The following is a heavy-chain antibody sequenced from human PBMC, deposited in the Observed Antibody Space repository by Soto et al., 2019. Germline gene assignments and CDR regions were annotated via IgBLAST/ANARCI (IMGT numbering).Heavy chain of an antibody. CDR1: GGSISRGSYS. CDR2: IYYSGST. J-gene: IGHJ4*02. Sequence: SETLSLTCSVSGGSISRGSYSWGGSRQPQGKGVEWIGPIYYSGSTNYNPSLKGRVTISADTPKNQLSLKLSSVTAADTAVYYCACASSNYYDSTGYYHYRGPGTLLTLFS. D-gene: IGHD3-22*01. V-gene: IGHV4-61*01. CDR3: ACASSNYYDSTGYYHY.